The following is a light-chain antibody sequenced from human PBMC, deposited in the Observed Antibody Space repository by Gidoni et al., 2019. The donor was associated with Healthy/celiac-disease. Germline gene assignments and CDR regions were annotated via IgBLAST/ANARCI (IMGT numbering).Light chain of an antibody. J-gene: IGKJ4*01. CDR2: DAS. CDR1: QSVSSY. Sequence: EIVLTQSPATLSLSPGDRATLSCRASQSVSSYLAWYQQKPGQAPRLLIYDASNRATGIPARFSGSGPGTDFTLTISSLEPEDFAVYYCQQRSNWHPTFGGGTKVEIK. V-gene: IGKV3D-11*02. CDR3: QQRSNWHPT.